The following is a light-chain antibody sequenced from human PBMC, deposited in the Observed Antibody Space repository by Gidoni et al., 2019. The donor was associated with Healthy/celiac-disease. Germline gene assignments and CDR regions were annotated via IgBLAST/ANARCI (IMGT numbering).Light chain of an antibody. CDR2: DAS. CDR1: QSVSSY. CDR3: QQRSNWPLT. J-gene: IGKJ4*01. V-gene: IGKV3-11*01. Sequence: LVLPQSPATLSLSPGERATRSCRASQSVSSYFAWYQQKPGQAPRLLIYDASNRATGIPARFSGSGSGTDFTLTISSLEPEDFAVYYCQQRSNWPLTFGGXTKVEIK.